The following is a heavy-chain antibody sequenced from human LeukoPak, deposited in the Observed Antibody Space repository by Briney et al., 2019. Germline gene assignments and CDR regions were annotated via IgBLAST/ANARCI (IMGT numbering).Heavy chain of an antibody. Sequence: GESLKISCKGSGYSFTSYWIAWVRQMPGKGLEWMGIIYPGDSDTRYSPSFQGQVTISADKSISTAYLQWSSLKASDAAMYYCARGYCTDGVRYSGGYYFDYWGQGTLVTVSS. CDR2: IYPGDSDT. CDR3: ARGYCTDGVRYSGGYYFDY. J-gene: IGHJ4*02. CDR1: GYSFTSYW. V-gene: IGHV5-51*01. D-gene: IGHD2-8*01.